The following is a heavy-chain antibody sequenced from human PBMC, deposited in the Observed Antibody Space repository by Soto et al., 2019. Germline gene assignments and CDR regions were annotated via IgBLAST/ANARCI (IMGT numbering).Heavy chain of an antibody. J-gene: IGHJ4*02. D-gene: IGHD3-3*01. CDR1: GFTLSSYS. Sequence: EVQLVESGGGLVKPGGSLRLSCAASGFTLSSYSVNWVRQAPGKGLEWVSSISSSSSYIYYADSVKGRFTISRDNAKNSLYLQMNSLRAEDSGVYYCAVWSGAFDYWGQGTLVTVSS. V-gene: IGHV3-21*01. CDR3: AVWSGAFDY. CDR2: ISSSSSYI.